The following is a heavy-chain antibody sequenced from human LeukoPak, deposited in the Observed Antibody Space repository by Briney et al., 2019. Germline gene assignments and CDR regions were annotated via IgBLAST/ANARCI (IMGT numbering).Heavy chain of an antibody. V-gene: IGHV3-23*01. D-gene: IGHD3-10*01. Sequence: GGSLRLSCAASGFTFSSYAMSWVRQAPGKGLEWVSAISGSGGSTYYADSVKGRFTISRDNSKNTLYLRMNSLRAEDTAVYYCAKDLDYYGSGALDYWGQGTLVTVFS. CDR3: AKDLDYYGSGALDY. CDR1: GFTFSSYA. CDR2: ISGSGGST. J-gene: IGHJ4*02.